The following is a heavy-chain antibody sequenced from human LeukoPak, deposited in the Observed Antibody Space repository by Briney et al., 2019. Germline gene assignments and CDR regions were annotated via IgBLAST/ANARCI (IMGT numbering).Heavy chain of an antibody. D-gene: IGHD3-22*01. CDR1: GGFISSSSYY. V-gene: IGHV4-39*01. J-gene: IGHJ1*01. CDR2: IYYSGST. CDR3: ARRRYYDSTGYFD. Sequence: SETLSLTCTVSGGFISSSSYYWGWIRQPPGKGLEWIGDIYYSGSTYYSPSLKSRVSISVDTSKNQFSLILSSVTAADTALYYCARRRYYDSTGYFDWGQGTQVTVSS.